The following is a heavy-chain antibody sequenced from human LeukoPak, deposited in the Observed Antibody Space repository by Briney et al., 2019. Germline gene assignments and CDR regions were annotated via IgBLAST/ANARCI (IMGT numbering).Heavy chain of an antibody. V-gene: IGHV5-51*01. D-gene: IGHD1-26*01. CDR1: GYTFTNDW. CDR2: ISPGASNT. CDR3: ARPLGGNGMVV. Sequence: GESLKISCKDSGYTFTNDWIGWVRQMPGKGLEWMGIISPGASNTRYSPSFQGQVTISADKSISTAYLQWSSLKASDTAMYYCARPLGGNGMVVWGQGTTVTVSS. J-gene: IGHJ6*02.